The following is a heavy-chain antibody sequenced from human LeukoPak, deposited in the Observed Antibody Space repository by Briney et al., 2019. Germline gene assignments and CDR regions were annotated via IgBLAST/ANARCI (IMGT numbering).Heavy chain of an antibody. CDR2: IKQDGSEK. D-gene: IGHD6-19*01. CDR3: ASVAGPYYYYYYGMNA. J-gene: IGHJ6*02. V-gene: IGHV3-7*03. Sequence: GGSLRLSCAGSGFTFSSYWMSWVRQAPGKGLEWVANIKQDGSEKYYVGSVKGRFTISRDNAKNSLYLQMNSLRAEDMAVYYCASVAGPYYYYYYGMNAWGPGTTVIVSS. CDR1: GFTFSSYW.